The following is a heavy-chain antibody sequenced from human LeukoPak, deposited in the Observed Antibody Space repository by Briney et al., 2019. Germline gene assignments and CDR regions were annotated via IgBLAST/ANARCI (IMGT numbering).Heavy chain of an antibody. CDR2: IKQDGSEK. CDR1: GFTFSSYA. V-gene: IGHV3-7*01. CDR3: AKGGRGNGEVY. Sequence: GGSLRLSCAASGFTFSSYAMSWARQAPGKGLEWVANIKQDGSEKNYVDSVKGRFTTSRDNAKSSLFLQMNDLRAEDTAVYYCAKGGRGNGEVYWGQGTLVTVSS. D-gene: IGHD2-8*01. J-gene: IGHJ4*02.